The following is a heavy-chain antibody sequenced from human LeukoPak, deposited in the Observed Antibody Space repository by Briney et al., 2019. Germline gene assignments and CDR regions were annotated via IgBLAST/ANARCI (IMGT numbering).Heavy chain of an antibody. D-gene: IGHD3-10*01. CDR1: GGSFSGYY. Sequence: SETLSLTCAVYGGSFSGYYWSWIRQPPGKGLEWIGYIYYSGSTNYNPSLKSRVTISVDTSKNQFSLKLSSVTAADTAVYYCARVLHVYGSGSYVDYYYYYMDVRGKGTTVTVSS. CDR3: ARVLHVYGSGSYVDYYYYYMDV. J-gene: IGHJ6*03. CDR2: IYYSGST. V-gene: IGHV4-59*01.